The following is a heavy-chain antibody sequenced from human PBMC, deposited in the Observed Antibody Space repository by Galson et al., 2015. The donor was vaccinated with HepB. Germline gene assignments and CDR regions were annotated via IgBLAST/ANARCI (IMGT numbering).Heavy chain of an antibody. CDR3: ATSTYYDFWSGYYRQGAFDI. CDR1: GGTFSSNA. D-gene: IGHD3-3*01. CDR2: IITIFGTA. J-gene: IGHJ3*02. V-gene: IGHV1-69*13. Sequence: SVKVSCKASGGTFSSNAISWVRQAPGQGLEWMGGIITIFGTANYAQKFQGRVTITADESTSTAYMELSSLRSEDTAVYYCATSTYYDFWSGYYRQGAFDIWGQGTMVTVSS.